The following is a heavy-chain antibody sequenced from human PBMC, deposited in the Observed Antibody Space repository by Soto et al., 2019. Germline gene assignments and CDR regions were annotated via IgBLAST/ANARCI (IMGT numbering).Heavy chain of an antibody. Sequence: EVQLLESGGGLVQPGGSLRLSCAASGFTFSSYAMSWVRQAPGKGLEWVSAISGSGGSTYYADSVKGRFTISRDNSKNTLYLQMNSLRAEDTAVYYCAKDSGGFLEWLQLRANYYYYYGMDVWGQGTTVTVSS. CDR3: AKDSGGFLEWLQLRANYYYYYGMDV. J-gene: IGHJ6*02. V-gene: IGHV3-23*01. CDR2: ISGSGGST. CDR1: GFTFSSYA. D-gene: IGHD3-3*01.